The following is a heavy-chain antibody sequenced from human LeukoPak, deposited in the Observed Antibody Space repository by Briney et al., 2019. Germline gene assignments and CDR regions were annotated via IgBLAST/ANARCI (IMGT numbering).Heavy chain of an antibody. CDR1: AGSISSSNCY. Sequence: SETLSLTGTVSAGSISSSNCYWGWIRQPPGKGLEWIGSLYYSGSIYYNPSLKSRVTISVDTSKNQFSLKLSSVTAADTAVYYCARAPYYYDSGAYSTKEGAFDIWGQGTMVTVSS. J-gene: IGHJ3*02. CDR3: ARAPYYYDSGAYSTKEGAFDI. CDR2: LYYSGSI. D-gene: IGHD3-22*01. V-gene: IGHV4-39*07.